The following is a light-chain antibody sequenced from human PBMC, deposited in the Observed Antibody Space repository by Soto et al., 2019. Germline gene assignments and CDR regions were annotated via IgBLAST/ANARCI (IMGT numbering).Light chain of an antibody. CDR2: KAS. V-gene: IGKV1-5*03. CDR3: QQYNSYWWT. CDR1: QSISSW. Sequence: DIQMTQSPSTLSASVGDRVTITCRASQSISSWLAWYQQKPGKAPKVLIYKASSLESGVPSRFSGSGSGTEFTLTISSLQPEEFATYYCQQYNSYWWTFGQGTKVEIK. J-gene: IGKJ1*01.